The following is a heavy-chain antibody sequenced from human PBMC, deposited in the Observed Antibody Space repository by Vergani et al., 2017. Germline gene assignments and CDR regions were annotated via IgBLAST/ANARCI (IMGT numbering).Heavy chain of an antibody. D-gene: IGHD3-3*01. CDR1: GFTFSSYS. J-gene: IGHJ4*02. Sequence: EVQLVESGGGLVQPGGSLRLSCAASGFTFSSYSMNWVRQAPGKGLEWVSSISSSSSYIYYADSVKGRFTISRDNAKNSLYLQMNSLRAEDTAVYYCARDESNYYDFWSGYYRVGVYFDYWAREPWSPSPQ. V-gene: IGHV3-21*01. CDR2: ISSSSSYI. CDR3: ARDESNYYDFWSGYYRVGVYFDY.